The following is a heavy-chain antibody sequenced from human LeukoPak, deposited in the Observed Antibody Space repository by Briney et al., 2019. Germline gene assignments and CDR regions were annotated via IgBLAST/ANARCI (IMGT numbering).Heavy chain of an antibody. J-gene: IGHJ5*02. CDR1: GGSISSYY. V-gene: IGHV4-59*01. Sequence: SETLSLTCTVSGGSISSYYWSWIRQPPGKGLEWIAYIDYRGSTTYNPSLKSRVTISVDTSRNQFSLKLSSVTAADTAVYYCASVVVTAIRGGRYNWFDPWGQGTLVTVSS. D-gene: IGHD2-21*02. CDR3: ASVVVTAIRGGRYNWFDP. CDR2: IDYRGST.